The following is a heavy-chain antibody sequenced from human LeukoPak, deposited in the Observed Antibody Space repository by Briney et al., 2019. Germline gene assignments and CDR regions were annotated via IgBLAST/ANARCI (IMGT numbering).Heavy chain of an antibody. V-gene: IGHV3-48*03. J-gene: IGHJ4*02. CDR2: IGSSGGTI. Sequence: PGGSLRLSCAASGFTFSSYNMNWVRQAPGKGLEWVSYIGSSGGTIYYADSVKSRFTISRDNAKNSLYLQMNSLRVEDTAVYYCARGGYGDFFKYYFDYWGQGTLVTVSS. CDR1: GFTFSSYN. D-gene: IGHD4-17*01. CDR3: ARGGYGDFFKYYFDY.